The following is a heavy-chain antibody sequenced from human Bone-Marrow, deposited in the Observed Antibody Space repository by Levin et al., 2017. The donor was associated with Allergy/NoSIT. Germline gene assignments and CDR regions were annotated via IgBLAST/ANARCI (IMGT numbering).Heavy chain of an antibody. V-gene: IGHV3-23*01. J-gene: IGHJ4*02. D-gene: IGHD6-19*01. CDR3: AKDLGRSNGWTKPTYDDY. Sequence: GESLKISCAASGFTFSNYGMTWVRQAPGKGLEWVSSFTDTGGTYYADSVKGRFTISRDNSKNTLYLELNSLRAEDTAVYYCAKDLGRSNGWTKPTYDDYWGQGTLVTVSS. CDR1: GFTFSNYG. CDR2: FTDTGGT.